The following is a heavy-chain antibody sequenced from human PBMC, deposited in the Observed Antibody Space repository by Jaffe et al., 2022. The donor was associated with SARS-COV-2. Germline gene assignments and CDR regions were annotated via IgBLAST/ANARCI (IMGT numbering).Heavy chain of an antibody. CDR3: ARDSSGYYSGYYYYMDI. CDR1: AYFITTGHY. D-gene: IGHD3-22*01. CDR2: IHHSGST. V-gene: IGHV4-38-2*02. Sequence: QVQLQESGPGLVKPSETLSLTCTVSAYFITTGHYWGWIRQPPGKGLEWIGRIHHSGSTNYNPSLKSRVTISVDTSKNQFSLRLDSVSAADTAVYYCARDSSGYYSGYYYYMDIWGKGTTVTVSS. J-gene: IGHJ6*03.